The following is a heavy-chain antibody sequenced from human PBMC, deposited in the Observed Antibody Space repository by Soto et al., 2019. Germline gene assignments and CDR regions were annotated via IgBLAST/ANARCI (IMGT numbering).Heavy chain of an antibody. CDR1: GFIFRSYA. CDR3: VKDTNYYDTSGYDRTFDY. Sequence: PGGSLRLSCSASGFIFRSYAMHWVRQAPGTGLEYLSSISSSGDMTYYADSVKGRFTISRDNSKSIVYLQMSSLRLEDAAVYYCVKDTNYYDTSGYDRTFDYWGQGALVTVSS. J-gene: IGHJ4*02. CDR2: ISSSGDMT. D-gene: IGHD3-22*01. V-gene: IGHV3-64D*08.